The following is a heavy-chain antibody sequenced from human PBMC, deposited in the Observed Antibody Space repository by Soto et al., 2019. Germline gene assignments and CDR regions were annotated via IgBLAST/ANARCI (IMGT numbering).Heavy chain of an antibody. J-gene: IGHJ5*02. V-gene: IGHV3-15*04. CDR1: GFTFSKAF. CDR3: SFSGVYSNSHRWCDP. D-gene: IGHD6-13*01. Sequence: DVLLVESGGGLVEPGGSLRLSCAASGFTFSKAFLSWVRQAPGKGLEWVGQIGGNTESGTTKYPAPVRGRFTISRDVSKNTRYLQMNSLKFEDAGVYYCSFSGVYSNSHRWCDPWGQGTPVIVSS. CDR2: IGGNTESGTT.